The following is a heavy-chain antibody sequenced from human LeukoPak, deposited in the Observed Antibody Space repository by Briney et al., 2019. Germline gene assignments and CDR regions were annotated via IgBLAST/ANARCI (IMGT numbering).Heavy chain of an antibody. CDR3: ARIGKQLEQRNAFDV. Sequence: SETLSLTCTVSGGSISSHCWSWVRQPPGKGLEWIGYIYYSGSNHYNPSLKSRVTISLDTSKNEVSLKLTSVTAADTAVYYCARIGKQLEQRNAFDVWGQGTMVTVSS. CDR1: GGSISSHC. V-gene: IGHV4-59*11. J-gene: IGHJ3*01. D-gene: IGHD1/OR15-1a*01. CDR2: IYYSGSN.